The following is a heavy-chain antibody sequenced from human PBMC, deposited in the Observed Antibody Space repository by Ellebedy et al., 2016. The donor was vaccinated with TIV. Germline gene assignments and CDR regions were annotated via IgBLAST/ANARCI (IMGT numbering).Heavy chain of an antibody. J-gene: IGHJ6*03. CDR2: IHYSGST. Sequence: LRLSXTVSGGSISSGGYYWNWIRQHPGKGLEWIGYIHYSGSTYYNPSLKSRVIISVDTSKNQFSLKLSSVTAADTAVYYCAKVVPWYYYMDVWGKGTTVTVSS. D-gene: IGHD2-2*01. CDR3: AKVVPWYYYMDV. CDR1: GGSISSGGYY. V-gene: IGHV4-31*03.